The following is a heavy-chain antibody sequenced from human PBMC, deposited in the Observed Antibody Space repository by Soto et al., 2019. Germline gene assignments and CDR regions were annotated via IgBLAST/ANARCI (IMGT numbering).Heavy chain of an antibody. CDR1: GYTFTGYY. Sequence: QVQLVQSGAEVKKPGASVKVSCKASGYTFTGYYMHWVRQAPGQGLEWMGWINPNSGGTNYAQKFQGWVTMTRDTSIRTAYMELSRLRSDDTAVYYCARVSYSSCWYQGWFDPWGQGTLVTVSS. J-gene: IGHJ5*02. V-gene: IGHV1-2*04. CDR3: ARVSYSSCWYQGWFDP. CDR2: INPNSGGT. D-gene: IGHD6-19*01.